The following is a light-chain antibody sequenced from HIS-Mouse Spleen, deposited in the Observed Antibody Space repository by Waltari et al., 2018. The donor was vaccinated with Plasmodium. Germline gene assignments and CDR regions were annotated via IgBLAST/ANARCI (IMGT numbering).Light chain of an antibody. Sequence: QSALTQPASVSGSPGQSITISCTGTSSDVGSYNLVSWYQQHPGKAPKLVICEGSKRPSGVSNRVSGSKSGNTASLTISGLQAEDEADYYCCSYAGSFWVFGGGTKLTVL. V-gene: IGLV2-23*01. CDR3: CSYAGSFWV. CDR1: SSDVGSYNL. J-gene: IGLJ3*02. CDR2: EGS.